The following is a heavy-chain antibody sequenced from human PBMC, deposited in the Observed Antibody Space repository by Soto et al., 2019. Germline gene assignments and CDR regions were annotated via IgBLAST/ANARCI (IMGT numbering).Heavy chain of an antibody. J-gene: IGHJ4*02. CDR2: INHSGST. CDR1: GGSFSGYY. Sequence: PSETLSLTCAVYGGSFSGYYWSWIRQPPGKGLEWIGEINHSGSTNYNPSLKSRVTISVDTSKNQFSLKLSSVTAADTAVYYCGRGRIAAQSRPLYCMDYWGQGTLVTVSS. D-gene: IGHD6-25*01. V-gene: IGHV4-34*01. CDR3: GRGRIAAQSRPLYCMDY.